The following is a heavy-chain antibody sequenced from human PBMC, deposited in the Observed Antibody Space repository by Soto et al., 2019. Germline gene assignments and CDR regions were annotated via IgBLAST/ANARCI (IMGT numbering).Heavy chain of an antibody. CDR3: ARPKGGGYHSFWYFDL. J-gene: IGHJ2*01. D-gene: IGHD5-12*01. V-gene: IGHV4-39*01. Sequence: QLQLQESGPGLVKPSETLSLTCTVSGGSISSSSYYWGWIRQPQGKGREWIGSIYYSGSNYYNPSRKSRLPISVDTHTNQLSLRQSSVTAADTAVFYCARPKGGGYHSFWYFDLWCRGTLVTVSS. CDR1: GGSISSSSYY. CDR2: IYYSGSN.